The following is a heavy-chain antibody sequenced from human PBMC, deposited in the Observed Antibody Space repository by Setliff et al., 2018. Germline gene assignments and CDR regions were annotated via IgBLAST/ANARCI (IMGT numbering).Heavy chain of an antibody. J-gene: IGHJ5*02. CDR1: GGSISSSYYY. D-gene: IGHD3-10*01. V-gene: IGHV4-31*11. CDR3: ARELYYYGSGSWTFDP. Sequence: SETLSLTCAVSGGSISSSYYYWGWIRQPPGKGLEWIGYIYYSGSTYYNPSLKIRVTISVDTSKNLFSLKLSSVTAADTAVYYCARELYYYGSGSWTFDPWGQGTLVTVSS. CDR2: IYYSGST.